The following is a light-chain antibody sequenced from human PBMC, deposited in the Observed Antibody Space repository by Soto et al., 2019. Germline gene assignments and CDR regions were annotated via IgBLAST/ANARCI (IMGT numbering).Light chain of an antibody. V-gene: IGLV2-8*01. CDR2: EVT. J-gene: IGLJ1*01. CDR1: SSDFGGYDY. Sequence: QSALTQPPSASGSPGQSVTISCTGTSSDFGGYDYVSWYQQHPGKAPKLMIYEVTIRPSGVSDRFSGSKSGNTASLTVSGPQAEDEADYYCSSYTGGNPSYVFGTGTKVTVL. CDR3: SSYTGGNPSYV.